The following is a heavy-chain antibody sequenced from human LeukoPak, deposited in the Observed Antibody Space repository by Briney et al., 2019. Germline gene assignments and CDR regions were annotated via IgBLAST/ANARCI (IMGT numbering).Heavy chain of an antibody. J-gene: IGHJ5*02. CDR2: IRGSGGRT. V-gene: IGHV3-23*01. CDR1: GFTFSSFG. D-gene: IGHD3-22*01. Sequence: PGGSPRLSCAASGFTFSSFGMSWLRHPPGKGLEWVSAIRGSGGRTHYADSVKGRFTISRDNSKNTLYLQMNSLRAEDTAVYYCAKVNGGITMIVVVITTPMKNVWFDPWGQGTLVTVSS. CDR3: AKVNGGITMIVVVITTPMKNVWFDP.